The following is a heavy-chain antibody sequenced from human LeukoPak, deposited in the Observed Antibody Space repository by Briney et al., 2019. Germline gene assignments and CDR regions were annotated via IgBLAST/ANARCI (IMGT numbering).Heavy chain of an antibody. CDR2: IRYDGSNK. J-gene: IGHJ4*02. V-gene: IGHV3-30*02. CDR3: ARSRWGSGSYQTDTYYFDY. Sequence: GGSLRLSCAASGFTFSSYGMHWVRQAPGKGLEWVAFIRYDGSNKYYADSVKGRFTISRDNSKNTLYLQMNSLRAEDTAVYYCARSRWGSGSYQTDTYYFDYWGQGTLVTVSS. D-gene: IGHD3-10*01. CDR1: GFTFSSYG.